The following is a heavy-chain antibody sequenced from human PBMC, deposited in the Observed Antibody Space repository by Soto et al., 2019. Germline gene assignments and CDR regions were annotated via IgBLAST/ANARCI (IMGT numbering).Heavy chain of an antibody. CDR1: GYTFTSYD. D-gene: IGHD1-26*01. V-gene: IGHV1-8*01. J-gene: IGHJ4*02. Sequence: ASVKVSCKASGYTFTSYDINWVRQATGQGLEWMGWMNPNSGNTGYAQKFRDRVTITADESTSTAHMELSSLRSEDTAVYYCATKRGRSYSYDYWGQGTLVTVSS. CDR3: ATKRGRSYSYDY. CDR2: MNPNSGNT.